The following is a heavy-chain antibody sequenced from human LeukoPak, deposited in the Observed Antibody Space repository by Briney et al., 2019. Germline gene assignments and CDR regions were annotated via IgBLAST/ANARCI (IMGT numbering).Heavy chain of an antibody. V-gene: IGHV3-23*01. Sequence: GGSLRLSCAASGFTFSSYAMSWVRQAPGKGLEWVSAISGSGGSTYYADSVKGRFTISRDNSKNTLYLQMNSLRAEDTAVYYCAKVSSVQAYYDFWSGYPSHYFDYWGQGTLVTVSS. CDR2: ISGSGGST. D-gene: IGHD3-3*01. CDR3: AKVSSVQAYYDFWSGYPSHYFDY. J-gene: IGHJ4*02. CDR1: GFTFSSYA.